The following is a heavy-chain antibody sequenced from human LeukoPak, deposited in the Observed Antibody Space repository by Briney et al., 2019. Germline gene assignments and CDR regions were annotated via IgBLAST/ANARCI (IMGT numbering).Heavy chain of an antibody. J-gene: IGHJ5*02. CDR1: GYTFTSYD. CDR2: MNPNSGNT. CDR3: ARGRDITGTTNWFDP. D-gene: IGHD1-20*01. V-gene: IGHV1-8*01. Sequence: WASVKVSCKASGYTFTSYDINWVRQATGQGLEWMGWMNPNSGNTGYAQKFQGRVTMTRNTSISTAYMELSSLRSEDTAVYYCARGRDITGTTNWFDPWGQGTLVTVSS.